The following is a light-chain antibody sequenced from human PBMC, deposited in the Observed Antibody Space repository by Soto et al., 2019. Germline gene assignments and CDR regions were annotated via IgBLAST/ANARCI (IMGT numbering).Light chain of an antibody. J-gene: IGLJ1*01. CDR3: VLYMCSGMPYV. Sequence: QTVVTQEPSFSVSPGGTVTLTCGLSSGSVSTSYYPSWYQQTPGQAPRTLIYSTNTRSSGVPDRFAGSILGNKAALTIAGAQADDESDYYCVLYMCSGMPYVFVTGTKLTVL. V-gene: IGLV8-61*01. CDR1: SGSVSTSYY. CDR2: STN.